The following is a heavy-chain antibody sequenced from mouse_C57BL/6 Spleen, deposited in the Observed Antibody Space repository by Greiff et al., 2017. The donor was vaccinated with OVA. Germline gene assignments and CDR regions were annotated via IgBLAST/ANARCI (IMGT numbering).Heavy chain of an antibody. J-gene: IGHJ2*01. Sequence: VHVKQSGAELVKPGASVKLSCTASGFNIKDYYMHWVKQRTEQGLEWIGRIDPEDGETKYAPKFQGKATITADTSSNTAYLQLSSLTSEDTAVYYCASWDGYYVGNFDYWGQGTTLTVSS. CDR3: ASWDGYYVGNFDY. V-gene: IGHV14-2*01. CDR1: GFNIKDYY. D-gene: IGHD2-3*01. CDR2: IDPEDGET.